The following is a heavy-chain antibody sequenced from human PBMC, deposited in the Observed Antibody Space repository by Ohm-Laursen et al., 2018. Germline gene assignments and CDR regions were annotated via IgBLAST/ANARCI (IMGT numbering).Heavy chain of an antibody. CDR3: ARRAGSQFDP. CDR2: ISYSGST. J-gene: IGHJ5*02. Sequence: SETLSLTCTVSGVSISSYFWSWIRQPPGKGLEWIGYISYSGSTNYNPSLKSRVTISLDTSKNQFSLKLSSVTAADTALYYCARRAGSQFDPWGQGTLVTVSS. V-gene: IGHV4-59*08. CDR1: GVSISSYF. D-gene: IGHD3-10*01.